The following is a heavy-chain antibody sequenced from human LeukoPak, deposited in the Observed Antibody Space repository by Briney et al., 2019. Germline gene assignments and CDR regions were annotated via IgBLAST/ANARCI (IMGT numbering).Heavy chain of an antibody. CDR1: GFTFSSYA. Sequence: GGSLRLSCAASGFTFSSYAMNWVRQAPGKGLEWVSAISGSGGSTYYADSVKGRFTISRDNAKNSLYLQMNSLRAEDTAVYYCARDVSMVRGVADYWGQGTLVTVSS. J-gene: IGHJ4*02. V-gene: IGHV3-23*01. CDR2: ISGSGGST. CDR3: ARDVSMVRGVADY. D-gene: IGHD3-10*01.